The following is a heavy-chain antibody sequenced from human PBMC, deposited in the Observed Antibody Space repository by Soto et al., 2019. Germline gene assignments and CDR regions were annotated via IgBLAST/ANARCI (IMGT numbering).Heavy chain of an antibody. J-gene: IGHJ5*02. CDR3: ARIETGRVVTRPNWLDP. CDR2: INAGNGNT. Sequence: ASVKVSCKASGYTFTNYGISWVRQAPGQGLEWMGWINAGNGNTKYSQNFQDRVTITRDTSASTAYMELSSLRSEDTAVYYCARIETGRVVTRPNWLDPWGQGTLVTVSS. CDR1: GYTFTNYG. D-gene: IGHD2-21*02. V-gene: IGHV1-18*01.